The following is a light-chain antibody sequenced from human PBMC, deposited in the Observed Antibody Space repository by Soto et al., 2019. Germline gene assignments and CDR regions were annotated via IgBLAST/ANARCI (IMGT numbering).Light chain of an antibody. CDR3: CSYAGSYTFV. V-gene: IGLV2-11*01. J-gene: IGLJ1*01. Sequence: QSALTQPRSVSGSLGQSVTISCTGTRSDVSAYQYVSWYQQHPGKAPKLIISDVTERPSGVPDRFSASKSGSTASLTISGLQAEDEAAYYCCSYAGSYTFVFGTETKLTVL. CDR1: RSDVSAYQY. CDR2: DVT.